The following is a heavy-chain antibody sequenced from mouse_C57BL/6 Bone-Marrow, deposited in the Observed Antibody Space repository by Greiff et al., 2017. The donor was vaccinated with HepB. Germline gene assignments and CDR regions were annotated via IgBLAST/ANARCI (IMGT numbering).Heavy chain of an antibody. V-gene: IGHV1-39*01. CDR2: INPNYGTT. CDR1: GYSFTDYN. CDR3: AREYDSSYDYAMDY. Sequence: EVKLQESGPELVKPGASVKISCKASGYSFTDYNMNWVKQSNGKSLEWIGVINPNYGTTSYNQKFKGKATLTVDQSSSTAYMQLNSLTSEDSAVYYCAREYDSSYDYAMDYWGQGTSVTVSS. J-gene: IGHJ4*01. D-gene: IGHD1-1*01.